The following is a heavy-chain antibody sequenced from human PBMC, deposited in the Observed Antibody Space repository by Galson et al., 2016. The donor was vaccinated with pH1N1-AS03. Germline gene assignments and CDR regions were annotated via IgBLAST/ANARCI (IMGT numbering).Heavy chain of an antibody. Sequence: SLRLSCAGSGFLFGSSWMGWVRQAPGKGLEWVANIKSDGSTRYYVDSVKGRFTISRDNIKNSVSLQMDALRKDDTAVYYCARHGPWCFDFWAQGTRVTVSS. CDR3: ARHGPWCFDF. V-gene: IGHV3-7*01. D-gene: IGHD2-8*02. CDR1: GFLFGSSW. J-gene: IGHJ4*02. CDR2: IKSDGSTR.